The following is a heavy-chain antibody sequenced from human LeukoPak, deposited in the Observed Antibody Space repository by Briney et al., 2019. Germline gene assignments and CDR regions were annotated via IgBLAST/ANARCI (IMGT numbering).Heavy chain of an antibody. V-gene: IGHV1-69*13. CDR3: ARAWGSEAFDI. Sequence: SVKVSCKASGGTFSSYAISWVRQARGQGLEWMGGIIPIFGTANYAQKFHGRVTITADESTSTAYMELSSLRSEDTAVYYCARAWGSEAFDIWGQGTMVTVSS. CDR1: GGTFSSYA. J-gene: IGHJ3*02. CDR2: IIPIFGTA. D-gene: IGHD7-27*01.